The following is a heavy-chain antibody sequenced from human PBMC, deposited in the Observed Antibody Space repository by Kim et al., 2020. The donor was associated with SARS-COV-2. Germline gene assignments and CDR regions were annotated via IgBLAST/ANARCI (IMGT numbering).Heavy chain of an antibody. D-gene: IGHD2-8*02. CDR1: GFTFSRRA. Sequence: GGSLRLSCAASGFTFSRRAMSWVRQVPGKGIEWIASVNNNNNPYYAASVKGRFPVSRDITKDTLYLQMNSLRADDTALYYCAKDHPSTGWPTFDSWGQGT. CDR3: AKDHPSTGWPTFDS. CDR2: VNNNNNP. J-gene: IGHJ4*02. V-gene: IGHV3-23*05.